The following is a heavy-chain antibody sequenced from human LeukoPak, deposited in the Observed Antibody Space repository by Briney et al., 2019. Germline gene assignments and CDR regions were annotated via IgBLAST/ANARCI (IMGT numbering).Heavy chain of an antibody. D-gene: IGHD1-26*01. CDR2: INYEGSTT. CDR1: GITLSNYW. V-gene: IGHV3-74*01. Sequence: GGSLRLSCAASGITLSNYWMHWVRQVPGKGLVWVSRINYEGSTTSYADSVKGRFTISRDNAKNTLYLQMNSLRAEDTSVYYCAKDRSIGTYYTFDHWGQGTLVTVSS. CDR3: AKDRSIGTYYTFDH. J-gene: IGHJ4*02.